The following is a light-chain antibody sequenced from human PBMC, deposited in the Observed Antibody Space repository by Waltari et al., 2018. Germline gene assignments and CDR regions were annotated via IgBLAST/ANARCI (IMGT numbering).Light chain of an antibody. Sequence: QSVLTQPPSVSATPGQRVTISCSGTISHPGTAPVNRYQHLPGTAPRLVMFSDFQRPSGVPERLSGSNSGTSASLAISGLQSDDEAVYFCSTWDHSLKGPVFGGGTKLTVL. CDR3: STWDHSLKGPV. CDR2: SDF. J-gene: IGLJ2*01. CDR1: ISHPGTAP. V-gene: IGLV1-44*01.